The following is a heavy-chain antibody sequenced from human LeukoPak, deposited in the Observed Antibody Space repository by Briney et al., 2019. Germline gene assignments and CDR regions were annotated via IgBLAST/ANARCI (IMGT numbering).Heavy chain of an antibody. D-gene: IGHD1/OR15-1a*01. CDR1: GYTLTDYY. V-gene: IGHV1-2*02. J-gene: IGHJ4*02. Sequence: ASVTVSCKASGYTLTDYYIHWVRQAPGQGLEWMGWINPNSGDTTYAPKFQGRATMTRDTSISSAYMDLSRLNSDDTAVYFCAREEQYNNFFDYWGPGTLVTVSS. CDR3: AREEQYNNFFDY. CDR2: INPNSGDT.